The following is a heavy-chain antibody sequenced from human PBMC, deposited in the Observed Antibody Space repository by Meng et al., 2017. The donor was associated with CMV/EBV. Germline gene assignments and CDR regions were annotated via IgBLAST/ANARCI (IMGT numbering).Heavy chain of an antibody. V-gene: IGHV1-18*01. D-gene: IGHD1-26*01. CDR2: ISAYNGNT. CDR3: AREGAMVGATPPCNDY. Sequence: ASAKVSCKASGYTFTSYGISWVRQAPGQGLEWIGWISAYNGNTNYAQKLQGRITMTTDTSTSTAYMELRSLRSDDTAVYYCAREGAMVGATPPCNDYWGRGTLVTVSS. CDR1: GYTFTSYG. J-gene: IGHJ4*02.